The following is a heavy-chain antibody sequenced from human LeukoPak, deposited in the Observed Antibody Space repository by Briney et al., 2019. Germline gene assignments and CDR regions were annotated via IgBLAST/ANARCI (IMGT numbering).Heavy chain of an antibody. Sequence: SETLSLTCAVYGGSFSGYYWSWIRQPPGKGLEWIGEINHSGSTNYNPSLKSRVTISVDTSKNQFSLKLSSVTAADTAVYYCARSHPLRGVRCNWFDPWGQGTLVTVSS. CDR3: ARSHPLRGVRCNWFDP. CDR1: GGSFSGYY. D-gene: IGHD5/OR15-5a*01. J-gene: IGHJ5*02. CDR2: INHSGST. V-gene: IGHV4-34*01.